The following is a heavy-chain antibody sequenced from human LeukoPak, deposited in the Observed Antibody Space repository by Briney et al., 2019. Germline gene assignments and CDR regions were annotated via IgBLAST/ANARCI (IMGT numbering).Heavy chain of an antibody. D-gene: IGHD2-15*01. V-gene: IGHV1-18*01. CDR1: GYTFNNYG. Sequence: ASVKVSCKASGYTFNNYGISWVRQAPGQGLEWMAWISAYNGNTNYALKLRGRVTMTTDTSTSTDYMELRSLRSDDTAVYYCARDEKRYCSGGSCPAYFDYWGQGTLVTVSS. J-gene: IGHJ4*02. CDR2: ISAYNGNT. CDR3: ARDEKRYCSGGSCPAYFDY.